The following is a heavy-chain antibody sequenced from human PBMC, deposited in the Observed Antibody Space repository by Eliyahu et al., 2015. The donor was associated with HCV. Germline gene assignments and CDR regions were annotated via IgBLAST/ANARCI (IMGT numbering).Heavy chain of an antibody. V-gene: IGHV4-34*01. J-gene: IGHJ1*01. CDR1: GGSFSGYY. Sequence: QVQLQQWGAGLLKPSETLSLTCAVYGGSFSGYYWXWIRQPPGKGLEWIGEINHSGSTNYNPSLKSRVTISVDTSKNQFSLKLSSVTAADTAVYYCAREGGSKGHFQHWGQGTLVTVSS. CDR2: INHSGST. CDR3: AREGGSKGHFQH. D-gene: IGHD3-16*01.